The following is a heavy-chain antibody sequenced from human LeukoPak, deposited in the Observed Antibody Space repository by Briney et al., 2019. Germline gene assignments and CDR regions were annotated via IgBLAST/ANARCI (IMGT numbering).Heavy chain of an antibody. V-gene: IGHV3-15*01. Sequence: PGGSLRLSCAASGFSFSNAWMSWVRQTPGKGLEWVGRIKSKPAGGTADYAAPVQGRFTISRDDSKNTLYLQMNSLRPEDTAVYYCTIDWEYDFWSGYYVPHYWGQGTLVTVSS. D-gene: IGHD3-3*01. CDR2: IKSKPAGGTA. CDR3: TIDWEYDFWSGYYVPHY. CDR1: GFSFSNAW. J-gene: IGHJ4*02.